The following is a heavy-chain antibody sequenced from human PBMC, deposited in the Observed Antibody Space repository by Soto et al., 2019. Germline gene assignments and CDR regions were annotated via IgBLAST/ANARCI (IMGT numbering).Heavy chain of an antibody. Sequence: GGSLRLSCAASGLTVSSSYMSWVRQAPGKGLRWVSVIYSAGSTYYANSVKGRFTISRDISTNMVSLQMSSLTDEDTAVYYCARAREPEYSSAIFFDIWGQGALVTVSS. CDR2: IYSAGST. J-gene: IGHJ4*02. CDR3: ARAREPEYSSAIFFDI. V-gene: IGHV3-53*01. CDR1: GLTVSSSY. D-gene: IGHD5-18*01.